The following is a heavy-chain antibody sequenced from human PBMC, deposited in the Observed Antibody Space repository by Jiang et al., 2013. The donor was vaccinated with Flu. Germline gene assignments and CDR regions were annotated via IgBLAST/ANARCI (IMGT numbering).Heavy chain of an antibody. CDR3: ARGKADYYAMDV. CDR1: GDSVSSNSVA. CDR2: TYYKSKWYN. Sequence: QTLSLTCVISGDSVSSNSVAWGWIRQSPSRGLGWLGRTYYKSKWYNQYAVSVKSRVIINADTTRNQFSLQLNSVTPEDTAVYYCARGKADYYAMDVWGQGTTVTVSS. V-gene: IGHV6-1*01. J-gene: IGHJ6*02.